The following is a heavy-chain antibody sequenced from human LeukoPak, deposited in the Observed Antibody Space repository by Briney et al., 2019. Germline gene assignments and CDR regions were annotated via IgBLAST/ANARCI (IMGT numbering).Heavy chain of an antibody. CDR3: ARSGTYYNNWFDP. Sequence: SETLSLTCTVSGGSISSYYWSWIRQPAGKGLEWIGRIYNSGNTNYNPSLKSRVTISVDTSKSQFSLKLNSVTAADTAVYYCARSGTYYNNWFDPWGQGTLVTVSS. V-gene: IGHV4-4*07. D-gene: IGHD3-10*01. CDR2: IYNSGNT. CDR1: GGSISSYY. J-gene: IGHJ5*02.